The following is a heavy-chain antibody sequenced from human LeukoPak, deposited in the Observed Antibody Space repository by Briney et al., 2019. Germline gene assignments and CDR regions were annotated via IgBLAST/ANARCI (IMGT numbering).Heavy chain of an antibody. CDR3: AARPRSGYYSNY. CDR2: IYYSGST. J-gene: IGHJ4*02. Sequence: SETLSLTCTVSGGSISSSSYYWGWIRQPPGKGLEWIGSIYYSGSTYYNPSLKSRVTISVDTSKNQFSLKLSPVTAADTAVYYCAARPRSGYYSNYWGQGTLVTVSS. V-gene: IGHV4-39*01. D-gene: IGHD3-22*01. CDR1: GGSISSSSYY.